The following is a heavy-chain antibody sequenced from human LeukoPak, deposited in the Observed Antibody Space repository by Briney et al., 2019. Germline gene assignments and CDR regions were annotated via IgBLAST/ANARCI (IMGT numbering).Heavy chain of an antibody. J-gene: IGHJ6*04. CDR3: ATNRYSYYYYGMDV. D-gene: IGHD5-18*01. V-gene: IGHV1-69*13. Sequence: SVKVSCKASGGTFSIYAIRWVRQAPAQALEWMGGIIPIFGTANYAQKFQGRVTITADESTSTAYMEVSSLRSEDTAVYYCATNRYSYYYYGMDVWGKGTTVTVSS. CDR2: IIPIFGTA. CDR1: GGTFSIYA.